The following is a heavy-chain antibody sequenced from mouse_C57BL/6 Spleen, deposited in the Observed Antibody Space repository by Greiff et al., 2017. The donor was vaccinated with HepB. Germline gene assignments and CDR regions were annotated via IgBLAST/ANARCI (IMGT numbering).Heavy chain of an antibody. J-gene: IGHJ2*01. V-gene: IGHV1-4*01. Sequence: VQGVESGAELARPGASVKMSCKASGYTFTSYTMHWVKQRPGQGLEWIGYINPSSGYTKYNQKFKDKATLTADKSSSTAYMQLSSLTSEDSAVYYCARGTYDYPYYFDYWGQGTTLTVSS. D-gene: IGHD2-4*01. CDR3: ARGTYDYPYYFDY. CDR2: INPSSGYT. CDR1: GYTFTSYT.